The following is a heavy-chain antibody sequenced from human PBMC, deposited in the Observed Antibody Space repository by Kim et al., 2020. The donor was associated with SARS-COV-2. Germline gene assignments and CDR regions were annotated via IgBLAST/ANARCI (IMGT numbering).Heavy chain of an antibody. CDR3: ASGGYSYGYG. V-gene: IGHV4-31*03. CDR2: IYYSGST. D-gene: IGHD5-18*01. J-gene: IGHJ4*02. CDR1: GGSISSGGYY. Sequence: SETLSLTCTVSGGSISSGGYYWSWIRQHPGKGLEWIGYIYYSGSTYYNPSLKSRVNISVDTSKNQFSLKLSSVTAADTAVYYCASGGYSYGYGWGQGTLVTVSS.